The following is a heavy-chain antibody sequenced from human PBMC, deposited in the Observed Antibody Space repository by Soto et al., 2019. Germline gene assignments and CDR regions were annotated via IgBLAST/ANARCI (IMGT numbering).Heavy chain of an antibody. J-gene: IGHJ6*02. CDR3: ARDMERGYSGYPSKYYYYYYGMDV. V-gene: IGHV3-33*01. CDR2: IWYDGSNK. Sequence: PGGPLRLSCAAAGFTFSRYGMHWVRQAPGKGLGGVAVIWYDGSNKYYADAVKGRFTISRDNSKNTPYLQMNSLRAEDTAVYYCARDMERGYSGYPSKYYYYYYGMDVWGQGTTVTVSS. D-gene: IGHD5-12*01. CDR1: GFTFSRYG.